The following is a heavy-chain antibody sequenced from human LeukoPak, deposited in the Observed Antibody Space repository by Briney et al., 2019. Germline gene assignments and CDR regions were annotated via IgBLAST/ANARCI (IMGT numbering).Heavy chain of an antibody. Sequence: ASLKVSCMASGYTFTVHYMHWLRQAPGQGLEWMGWIKPDSGATNFAQNFQGRVTMTSDTSINTAYMELSSLTSDDMAMYYCARDHDYGPDYWGQGTLVTVSA. J-gene: IGHJ4*02. CDR1: GYTFTVHY. V-gene: IGHV1-2*02. CDR3: ARDHDYGPDY. D-gene: IGHD4/OR15-4a*01. CDR2: IKPDSGAT.